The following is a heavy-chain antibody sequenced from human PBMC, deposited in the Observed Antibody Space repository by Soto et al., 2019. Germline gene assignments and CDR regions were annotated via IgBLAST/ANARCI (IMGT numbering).Heavy chain of an antibody. CDR1: GGSISSYY. CDR3: ARDQFGHYDIFGTYYYYGMDV. D-gene: IGHD3-9*01. V-gene: IGHV4-59*01. Sequence: SETLSLTCTVSGGSISSYYWSWMRQPPGKGLEWIGYIYYSGSTNYNPSLKSRVTISVDTSKNQFSLKLSSVTAADTAVYYCARDQFGHYDIFGTYYYYGMDVWGQGTTVTVSS. J-gene: IGHJ6*02. CDR2: IYYSGST.